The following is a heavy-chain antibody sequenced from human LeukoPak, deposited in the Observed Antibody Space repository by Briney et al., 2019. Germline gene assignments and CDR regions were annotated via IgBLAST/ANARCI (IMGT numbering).Heavy chain of an antibody. Sequence: GGSLRFSCAASGFTFSSYGMHWVRQAPGKGLEWVAFIRYDGSNKYYADSVRGRFTISRDNSKNTLYLQMNSLRAEDTAVYYCAKDLWIQPTLDVWGKGTTVTVSS. V-gene: IGHV3-30*02. J-gene: IGHJ6*03. CDR2: IRYDGSNK. CDR1: GFTFSSYG. CDR3: AKDLWIQPTLDV. D-gene: IGHD5-18*01.